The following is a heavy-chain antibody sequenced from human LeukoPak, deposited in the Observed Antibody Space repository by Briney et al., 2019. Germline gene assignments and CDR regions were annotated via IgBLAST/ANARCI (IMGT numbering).Heavy chain of an antibody. CDR3: TKDQGQGIWTDPTY. Sequence: GGSLRLSCAASGFTFSSYWMSWVRQAPGKGLEWVANINQDESEKYYVDSVKGRFTISRDNAKNTLYLQMNSLRPEDTAVYYCTKDQGQGIWTDPTYWGRGNLVTVSS. J-gene: IGHJ4*02. D-gene: IGHD3/OR15-3a*01. V-gene: IGHV3-7*01. CDR1: GFTFSSYW. CDR2: INQDESEK.